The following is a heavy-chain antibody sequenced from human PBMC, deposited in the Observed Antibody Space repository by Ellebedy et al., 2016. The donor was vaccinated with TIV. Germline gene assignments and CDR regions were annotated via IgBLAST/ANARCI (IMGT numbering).Heavy chain of an antibody. Sequence: AASVKVSCKASGYTFTSYGISWGRQATGQGLEWMGWMNPNSGNSGYAQKFQGRVTMTRNTSISTAHMELSSLRSEDTAVYYCARGSPGGYYGVEFAFDIWGQGTMVTVSS. V-gene: IGHV1-8*01. CDR3: ARGSPGGYYGVEFAFDI. D-gene: IGHD3-3*01. CDR1: GYTFTSYG. J-gene: IGHJ3*02. CDR2: MNPNSGNS.